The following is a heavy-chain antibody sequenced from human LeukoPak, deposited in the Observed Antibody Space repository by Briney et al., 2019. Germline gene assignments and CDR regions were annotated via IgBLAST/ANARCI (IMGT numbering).Heavy chain of an antibody. CDR2: INPNSGGT. D-gene: IGHD2-15*01. J-gene: IGHJ4*02. Sequence: ASVKVSCKASGYTFTGYYMHWVRQAPGQGLEWMGRINPNSGGTNYAQKFQGRVTMTRDTSISTAYMELSRLRSDDTAVYYCARVSNPLGYCSGGSWFFDYWGQGTLVTVSS. CDR3: ARVSNPLGYCSGGSWFFDY. V-gene: IGHV1-2*06. CDR1: GYTFTGYY.